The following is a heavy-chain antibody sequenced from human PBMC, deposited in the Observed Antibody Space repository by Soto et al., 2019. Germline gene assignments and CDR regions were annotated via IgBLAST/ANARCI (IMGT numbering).Heavy chain of an antibody. Sequence: LGESLKISCKGSGYSFTSYWISWVRQMPGKGLEWMGRIDPSDSYTNYSPSFQGHVTISADKSISTAYLQWSSLKASDTAMYYCARHHYDFWSGYYSYGMDVWGQGTTVTVSS. J-gene: IGHJ6*02. D-gene: IGHD3-3*01. V-gene: IGHV5-10-1*01. CDR2: IDPSDSYT. CDR3: ARHHYDFWSGYYSYGMDV. CDR1: GYSFTSYW.